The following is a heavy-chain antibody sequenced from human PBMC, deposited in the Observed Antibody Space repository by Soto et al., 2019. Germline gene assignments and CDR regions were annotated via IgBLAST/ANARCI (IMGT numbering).Heavy chain of an antibody. J-gene: IGHJ4*02. CDR1: GFTFRSYA. V-gene: IGHV3-23*01. CDR3: AKEMTSGYYLFDY. CDR2: ISGTGGST. D-gene: IGHD3-22*01. Sequence: GSLRLSCAASGFTFRSYAMSWVRQAPGKGLEWVSTISGTGGSTYYPDSVKGRFTISRDNSKNTVYLQMNSLRAEDAAVYYCAKEMTSGYYLFDYWGQGTLVTVS.